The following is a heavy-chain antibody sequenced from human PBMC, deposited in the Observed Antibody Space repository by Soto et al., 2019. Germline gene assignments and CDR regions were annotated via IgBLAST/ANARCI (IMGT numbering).Heavy chain of an antibody. CDR3: ARVGCSGGSCSNYYFDY. CDR1: GYTFTGYY. Sequence: ASVEVSCKASGYTFTGYYMHWVRQAPGQGLEWMGWINPNSGGTNYAQKFQGWVTMTRDTSISTAYMELSRLRSDDTAVYYCARVGCSGGSCSNYYFDYWGRGTLVTVSS. V-gene: IGHV1-2*04. D-gene: IGHD2-15*01. CDR2: INPNSGGT. J-gene: IGHJ4*02.